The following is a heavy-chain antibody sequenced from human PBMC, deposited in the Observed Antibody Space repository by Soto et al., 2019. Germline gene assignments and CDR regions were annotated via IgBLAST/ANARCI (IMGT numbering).Heavy chain of an antibody. J-gene: IGHJ6*03. Sequence: GESLKISCAASGFTFSSYGMHWVRQAPGKGLEWVAVISYDGSNKYYADSVKGRFTISRDNSKNTLYLQMNSLRAEDTAVYYCARDPVPAATFLVYYYMDVWGKGTTVTVSS. D-gene: IGHD2-2*01. CDR3: ARDPVPAATFLVYYYMDV. CDR2: ISYDGSNK. CDR1: GFTFSSYG. V-gene: IGHV3-30*03.